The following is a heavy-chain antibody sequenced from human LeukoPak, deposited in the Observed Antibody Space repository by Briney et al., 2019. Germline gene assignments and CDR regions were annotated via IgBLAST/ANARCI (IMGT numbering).Heavy chain of an antibody. J-gene: IGHJ6*02. V-gene: IGHV1-18*01. D-gene: IGHD3-16*02. CDR3: ARDRAIGWGGMIEDYYYGMDV. Sequence: ASVRVSCKASRYTFTSYGISWVRQAPGQGLEWMAWINTYNGNTNYAQRLQGRVTMTTDTSTSTAYMELRSLRSDDTAVYYCARDRAIGWGGMIEDYYYGMDVWGQGTTVTVSS. CDR2: INTYNGNT. CDR1: RYTFTSYG.